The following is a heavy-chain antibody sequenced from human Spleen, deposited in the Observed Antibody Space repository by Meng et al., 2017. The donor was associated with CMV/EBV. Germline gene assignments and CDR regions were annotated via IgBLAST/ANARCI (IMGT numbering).Heavy chain of an antibody. D-gene: IGHD3-16*02. V-gene: IGHV1-69*05. CDR3: ARSGLGAFTFGGVIVNGGWFDP. CDR2: IIPIFGTA. Sequence: SVKVSCKASGYTFTAHYFHWVRQAPGQGLEWMGGIIPIFGTANYAQKFQGRVTITTDESTSTAYMELSSLRSEDTAVYYCARSGLGAFTFGGVIVNGGWFDPWGQGTLVTVSS. J-gene: IGHJ5*02. CDR1: GYTFTAHY.